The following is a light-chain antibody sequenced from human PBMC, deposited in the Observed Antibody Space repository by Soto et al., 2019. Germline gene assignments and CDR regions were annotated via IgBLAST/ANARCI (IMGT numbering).Light chain of an antibody. CDR1: QSVSSN. CDR2: ESS. V-gene: IGKV3-11*01. CDR3: QQRSNWFT. J-gene: IGKJ5*01. Sequence: EIVMTQSPATLSVSPGERATLSCRASQSVSSNLAWYQQKPGQAPRLLIYESSNRATGIAARFSGSGSGTDFTLTISSLEPEDFAVYYCQQRSNWFTFGQGTRLEIK.